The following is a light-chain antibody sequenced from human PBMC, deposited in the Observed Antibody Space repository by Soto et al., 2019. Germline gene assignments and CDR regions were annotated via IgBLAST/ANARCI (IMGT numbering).Light chain of an antibody. J-gene: IGKJ4*01. CDR1: QSVSTN. CDR2: GAS. V-gene: IGKV3-15*01. CDR3: QQYNNCPPLT. Sequence: IVMTQSPATLSASPGERATLSCRASQSVSTNLAWYQQKPGQAPRLLIYGASTRATGIPARFSGSGSGTDFTLTISSLQSEDFAVYYCQQYNNCPPLTFGGGTKVEIK.